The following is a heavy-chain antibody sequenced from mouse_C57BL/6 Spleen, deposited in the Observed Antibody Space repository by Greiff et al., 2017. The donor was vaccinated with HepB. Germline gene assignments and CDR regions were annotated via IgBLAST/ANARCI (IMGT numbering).Heavy chain of an antibody. V-gene: IGHV1-76*01. Sequence: QVQLQQSGAELVRPGASVKLSCKASGYTFTDYYINWVKQRPGQGLEWIARIYPGSGNTYYNEKFKGKATLTAEKSSSTAYMQLSSLTSEDSGVYFCARGGYYGSRYLDYWGQGTTLTVSS. CDR3: ARGGYYGSRYLDY. J-gene: IGHJ2*01. CDR1: GYTFTDYY. CDR2: IYPGSGNT. D-gene: IGHD1-1*01.